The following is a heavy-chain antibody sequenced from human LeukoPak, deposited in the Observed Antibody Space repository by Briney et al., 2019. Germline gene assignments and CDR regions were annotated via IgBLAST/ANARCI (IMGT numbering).Heavy chain of an antibody. CDR2: ISNDGSNE. CDR3: AKEVKYYGMDV. J-gene: IGHJ6*02. Sequence: QTGGSLTLSCAASGFTFSSFGMHWVRHAPGQGLQWVTVISNDGSNEYYADSVKGRFTISRDNSRNTLFLQMNSLRPEDTAIYYCAKEVKYYGMDVWGQGTTVTVSS. CDR1: GFTFSSFG. D-gene: IGHD4-4*01. V-gene: IGHV3-30*18.